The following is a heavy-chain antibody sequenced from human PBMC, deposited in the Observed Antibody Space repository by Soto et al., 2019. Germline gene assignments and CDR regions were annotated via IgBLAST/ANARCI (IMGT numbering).Heavy chain of an antibody. Sequence: EVQLVESGGGLVKPGGSLRLSCAASGFTFSSYGMNWVRQAPGKGLQWVSSISSSRSYTYYTDSVKGRFTISRDNAKNSLYLQMNSLRAEDTAVYYCARVKVLSEYGSGSYYLDYWGQGTLITVSS. CDR2: ISSSRSYT. J-gene: IGHJ4*02. CDR3: ARVKVLSEYGSGSYYLDY. CDR1: GFTFSSYG. D-gene: IGHD3-10*01. V-gene: IGHV3-21*01.